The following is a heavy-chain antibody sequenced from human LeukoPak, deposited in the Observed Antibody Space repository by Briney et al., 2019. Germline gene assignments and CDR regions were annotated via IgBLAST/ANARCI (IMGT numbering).Heavy chain of an antibody. CDR2: ISHDGSDK. V-gene: IGHV3-30-3*01. CDR3: ARSGYDA. CDR1: GFSFSTYV. Sequence: PGGSLRLSCAASGFSFSTYVMHWVRQPPGKGLEWVALISHDGSDKYYADSVKGRFTISRDNSENTVFLQMNNLRGEDTAVYYCARSGYDAWGQGTMVTVSS. J-gene: IGHJ3*01. D-gene: IGHD5-12*01.